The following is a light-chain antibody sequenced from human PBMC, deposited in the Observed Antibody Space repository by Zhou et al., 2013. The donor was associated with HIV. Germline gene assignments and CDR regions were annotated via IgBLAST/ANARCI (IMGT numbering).Light chain of an antibody. Sequence: DIQMTQSPSTLSASVGDTVTITCRASQSVATWLAWYQQKPGKAPNLLIQRASSLASGVPSRFSGSGSGTDFTLTINSLQPEDFAVYYCQQYYGSPFTFGPGTRVDIK. CDR1: QSVATW. CDR3: QQYYGSPFT. V-gene: IGKV1-5*03. J-gene: IGKJ3*01. CDR2: RAS.